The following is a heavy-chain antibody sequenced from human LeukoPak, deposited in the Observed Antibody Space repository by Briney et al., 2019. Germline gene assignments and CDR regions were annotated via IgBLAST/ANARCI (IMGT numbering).Heavy chain of an antibody. CDR3: AKEAGYSSGWYGY. CDR2: IRYDGSNK. V-gene: IGHV3-30*02. D-gene: IGHD6-19*01. CDR1: GFTFSSYG. J-gene: IGHJ4*02. Sequence: GSLRLSCAASGFTFSSYGMHWVRQAPGKGLEWVAFIRYDGSNKYYADSVKGRFTISRDNSKNTLYLQMNSLRAEDTAVYYCAKEAGYSSGWYGYWGQGTLVTVSS.